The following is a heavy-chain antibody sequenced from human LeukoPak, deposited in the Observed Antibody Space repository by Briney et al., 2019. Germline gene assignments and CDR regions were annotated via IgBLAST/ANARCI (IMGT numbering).Heavy chain of an antibody. Sequence: GGPLRLSCAASGFTFSGYGMHWVRQAPGKGLEWVAFIRFDGSNKYYKDSVKGRFTISRDNSKNTLYLQMNSLRAEDTAVYYCAKAPALYCSSTTCSNWFDPWGQGTLVTVSS. J-gene: IGHJ5*02. CDR2: IRFDGSNK. CDR3: AKAPALYCSSTTCSNWFDP. CDR1: GFTFSGYG. D-gene: IGHD2-2*01. V-gene: IGHV3-30*02.